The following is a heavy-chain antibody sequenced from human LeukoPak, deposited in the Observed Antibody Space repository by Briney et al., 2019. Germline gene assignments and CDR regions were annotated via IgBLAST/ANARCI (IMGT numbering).Heavy chain of an antibody. CDR1: GGSISSSNW. Sequence: PSETLSLTCAVSGGSISSSNWWSWVRQPPGKGLEWIGEIYHSGSTNYNPSLKSRVTISVDKSKNQFSLKLSSVTAADTAVYYCARVQGQVELRPYYYYYYYMDVWGKGTTVTVSS. CDR2: IYHSGST. J-gene: IGHJ6*03. CDR3: ARVQGQVELRPYYYYYYYMDV. D-gene: IGHD1-7*01. V-gene: IGHV4-4*02.